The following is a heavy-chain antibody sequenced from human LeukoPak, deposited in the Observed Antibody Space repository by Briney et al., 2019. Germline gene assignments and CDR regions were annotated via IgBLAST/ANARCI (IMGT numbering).Heavy chain of an antibody. CDR3: ARGPAVADYFQHYYMDV. Sequence: GGSLRLSCAASGFTFSSYGMHWVRQAPGKGLEWVTFIQYNGSNKYYADSVKGRFTISRDNSKNTVYLQMNSLRTEDTAVYYCARGPAVADYFQHYYMDVWGKGTTVTVSS. V-gene: IGHV3-30*02. D-gene: IGHD6-19*01. CDR1: GFTFSSYG. CDR2: IQYNGSNK. J-gene: IGHJ6*03.